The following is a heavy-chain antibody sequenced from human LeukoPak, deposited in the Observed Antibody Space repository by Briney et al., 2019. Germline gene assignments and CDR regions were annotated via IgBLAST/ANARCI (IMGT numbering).Heavy chain of an antibody. CDR2: IRSKAYGGTT. CDR3: TRDRAIFGVVIIDLYGMDV. D-gene: IGHD3-3*01. V-gene: IGHV3-49*04. J-gene: IGHJ6*02. CDR1: GFTFGDYA. Sequence: GGSLRLSCTASGFTFGDYAMSWVRQAPGKGLEWVGFIRSKAYGGTTEYAASVKGRFTISRDDSKSIAYLQMNSLKTEDAAVYYCTRDRAIFGVVIIDLYGMDVWGQGTTVTVSS.